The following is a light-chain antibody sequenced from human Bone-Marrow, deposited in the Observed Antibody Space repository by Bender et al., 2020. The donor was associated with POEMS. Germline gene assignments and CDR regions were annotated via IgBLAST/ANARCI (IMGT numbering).Light chain of an antibody. J-gene: IGLJ3*02. CDR1: GTDVGIYNL. CDR3: SSYAGSTIYWV. V-gene: IGLV2-23*02. CDR2: EVT. Sequence: QSALTQPASVSGSPGQSITISSTGTGTDVGIYNLVSWYHQRPGRAPKLIIYEVTQRPSGVSDRFSGSRSGNTATLTISGLQTEDEADYFCSSYAGSTIYWVFGGGTKLTVL.